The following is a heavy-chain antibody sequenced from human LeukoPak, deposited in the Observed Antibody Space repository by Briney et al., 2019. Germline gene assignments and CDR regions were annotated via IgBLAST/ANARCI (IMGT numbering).Heavy chain of an antibody. D-gene: IGHD1-26*01. CDR1: GYTFTSYG. CDR2: IIPILGIA. V-gene: IGHV1-69*04. CDR3: ARHYSGSYLGVY. J-gene: IGHJ4*02. Sequence: SVKVSCKASGYTFTSYGISWVRQAPGQGLEWMGRIIPILGIANYAQKFQGRVTITADKSTSTAYMELSSLRSEDTAVYYCARHYSGSYLGVYWGQGTLVTVSS.